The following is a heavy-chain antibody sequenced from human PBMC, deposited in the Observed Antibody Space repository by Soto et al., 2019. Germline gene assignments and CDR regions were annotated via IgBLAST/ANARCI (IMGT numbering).Heavy chain of an antibody. Sequence: GGSLRLSCAASEFTFSIFDMSWVRQAPGKGLEWVSMISDSGDRTYYAGSVRGRFTMSRDNSKNTVYLQMDSLRAEDTAVHYCIKGGWLDYWGQGTLVTVSS. V-gene: IGHV3-23*01. CDR1: EFTFSIFD. J-gene: IGHJ4*02. D-gene: IGHD5-12*01. CDR3: IKGGWLDY. CDR2: ISDSGDRT.